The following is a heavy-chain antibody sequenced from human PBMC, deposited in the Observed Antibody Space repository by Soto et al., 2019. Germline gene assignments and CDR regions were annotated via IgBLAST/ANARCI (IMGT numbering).Heavy chain of an antibody. D-gene: IGHD6-19*01. CDR3: ARDRSSSWYNGTFYFDA. V-gene: IGHV1-69*06. CDR2: IIPLFDAT. Sequence: QVQLVQSGAEVRKPGSSVKVSCKASGGTFTTYDISWVRQAPGQGLEWMGGIIPLFDATKYAQKFQGRVTITADKSTGTAYVELRSLRSEDTAMYYCARDRSSSWYNGTFYFDAWGQGTLVTVSS. J-gene: IGHJ4*02. CDR1: GGTFTTYD.